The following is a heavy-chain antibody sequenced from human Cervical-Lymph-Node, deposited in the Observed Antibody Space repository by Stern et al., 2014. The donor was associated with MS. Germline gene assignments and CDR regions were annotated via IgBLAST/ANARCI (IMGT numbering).Heavy chain of an antibody. CDR1: GFSLSTSGMR. CDR3: ARMGDAFDI. J-gene: IGHJ3*02. V-gene: IGHV2-70*04. CDR2: IDWDDDK. Sequence: QITLKESGPALVKPTQTLTLTCTFSGFSLSTSGMRVSWIRQPPGKALEWLARIDWDDDKFYSTSLKTRLTISKATSKNQVVLTMTNMDPVDTATYYCARMGDAFDIWGQGTMVTVSS.